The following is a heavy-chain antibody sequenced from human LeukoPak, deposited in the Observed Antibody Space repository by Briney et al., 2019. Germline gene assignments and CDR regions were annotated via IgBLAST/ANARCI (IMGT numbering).Heavy chain of an antibody. CDR2: IYYSGST. Sequence: SETLSLTCTVSGGSISSYYWSWIRQPPGKGLEWLGYIYYSGSTNYNPSLKSRVTISVDTSKNQFSLKLSSVTAADTAVYYCARLSTEAYGMDVWGQGTTVTVSS. CDR1: GGSISSYY. V-gene: IGHV4-59*08. J-gene: IGHJ6*02. CDR3: ARLSTEAYGMDV.